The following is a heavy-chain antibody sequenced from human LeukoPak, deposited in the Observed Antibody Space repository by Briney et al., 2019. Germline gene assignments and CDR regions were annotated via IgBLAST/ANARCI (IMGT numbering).Heavy chain of an antibody. J-gene: IGHJ3*02. CDR1: GYSVSSGYY. CDR2: IYHSGST. V-gene: IGHV4-38-2*02. Sequence: PSETLSLTCTVSGYSVSSGYYWGWIRQPPGKGLEWIGSIYHSGSTYYNPSLKSRVTISVDTSKNQFSLKLSSVTAADTAVYYCARDHSGIAVAGTRWDAFDIWGQGTMVTVSS. CDR3: ARDHSGIAVAGTRWDAFDI. D-gene: IGHD6-19*01.